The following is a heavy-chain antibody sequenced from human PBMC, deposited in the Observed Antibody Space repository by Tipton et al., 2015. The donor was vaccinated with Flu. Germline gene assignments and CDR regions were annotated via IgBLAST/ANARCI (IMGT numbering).Heavy chain of an antibody. CDR3: ARYDVTYYYDSTSYQTPAFDIGFDV. D-gene: IGHD3-22*01. CDR2: IKQDGSRT. J-gene: IGHJ3*01. CDR1: GFTFRTYW. V-gene: IGHV3-7*01. Sequence: SLRLSCAASGFTFRTYWMTWVRQTPGKGLEWVASIKQDGSRTYYVDSVSGRFTISRDNAKDSLYLQMHSLRAEDSAVYYCARYDVTYYYDSTSYQTPAFDIGFDVWGQGTTVTVSS.